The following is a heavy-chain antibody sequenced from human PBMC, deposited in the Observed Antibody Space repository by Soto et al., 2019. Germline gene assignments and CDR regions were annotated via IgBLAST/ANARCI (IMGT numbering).Heavy chain of an antibody. Sequence: QVQLVESGGGVVQPGRSLRLSCAASGFSVSAYTVHWVRQAPGKGLEWVAVISSDGNHKYYTDSVKGRFAISRDTSTNTLFPQMNSLGPEDTAGYYRARWEQPIFEYWCQGTLVTVS. CDR2: ISSDGNHK. D-gene: IGHD1-1*01. V-gene: IGHV3-30*09. J-gene: IGHJ4*02. CDR1: GFSVSAYT. CDR3: ARWEQPIFEY.